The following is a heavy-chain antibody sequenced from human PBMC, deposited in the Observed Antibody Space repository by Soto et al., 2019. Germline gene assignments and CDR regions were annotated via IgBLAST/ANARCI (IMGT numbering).Heavy chain of an antibody. V-gene: IGHV1-69*02. Sequence: QVQLVQSGAEVKKPGSSVKVSCEASGGTVSAYTINWVRQAPGQGLEWMGRIISILDIPNYAQKLQGRLTIIADTSTSTTYMELRNLRSEDTATYYCARENGTSYLDYWGQGTLVTISS. D-gene: IGHD2-8*01. CDR1: GGTVSAYT. J-gene: IGHJ4*02. CDR2: IISILDIP. CDR3: ARENGTSYLDY.